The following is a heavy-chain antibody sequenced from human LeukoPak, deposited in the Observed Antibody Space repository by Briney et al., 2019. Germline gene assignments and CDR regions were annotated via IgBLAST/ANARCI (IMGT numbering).Heavy chain of an antibody. J-gene: IGHJ4*02. V-gene: IGHV4-39*01. CDR3: ARQELRFLEWIRYFDY. CDR2: IYYSGST. Sequence: SETLSLTCTVSGGSISSSSYYWGWIRQPPGKGLEWIGSIYYSGSTYYNPSLKSRVTISVDTSKNQFSLKLSSVTAADTAVYYCARQELRFLEWIRYFDYWGQGTLVTVSS. CDR1: GGSISSSSYY. D-gene: IGHD3-3*01.